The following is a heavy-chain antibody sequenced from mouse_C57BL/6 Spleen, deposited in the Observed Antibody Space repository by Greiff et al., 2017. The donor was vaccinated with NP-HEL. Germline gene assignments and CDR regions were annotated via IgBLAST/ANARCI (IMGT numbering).Heavy chain of an antibody. D-gene: IGHD1-1*01. J-gene: IGHJ1*03. CDR1: GFTFSSYT. CDR3: ARQSTVVGYWYFDV. Sequence: EVMLVESGGGLVKPGGSLKLSCAASGFTFSSYTMSWVRQTPEKRLEWVATISGGGGNTYYPDSVKGRFTISRDNAKNTLYLQMSSLRSEDTALYYCARQSTVVGYWYFDVWGTRTTVTVSS. V-gene: IGHV5-9*01. CDR2: ISGGGGNT.